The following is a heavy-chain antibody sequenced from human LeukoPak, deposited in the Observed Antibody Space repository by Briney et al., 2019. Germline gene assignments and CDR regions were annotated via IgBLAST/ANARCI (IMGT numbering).Heavy chain of an antibody. J-gene: IGHJ4*02. D-gene: IGHD4-17*01. Sequence: GGSLRLSCAASGFTFSSYAMHWVRQVPGKGLEWVAVISYDGSNKYYADSVKGRFTISRDNSKNTLYLQMNSLRAEDTAVYYCATTDYGDLYYFDYWGQGTLVTVSS. CDR1: GFTFSSYA. CDR2: ISYDGSNK. CDR3: ATTDYGDLYYFDY. V-gene: IGHV3-30-3*01.